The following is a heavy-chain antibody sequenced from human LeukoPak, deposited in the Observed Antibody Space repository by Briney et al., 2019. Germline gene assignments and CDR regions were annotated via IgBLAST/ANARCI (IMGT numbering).Heavy chain of an antibody. D-gene: IGHD3-10*01. J-gene: IGHJ4*02. V-gene: IGHV3-23*01. CDR1: GFTVSSNY. Sequence: PGGSLRLSCAASGFTVSSNYMSWVRQAPGKGLEWVSAISGSGGSTYYADSVKGRFTISRGNSKNTLYLQMNSLRAEDTAVYYCAKAPVRGVTTRGYYFDYWGQGTLVTVSS. CDR2: ISGSGGST. CDR3: AKAPVRGVTTRGYYFDY.